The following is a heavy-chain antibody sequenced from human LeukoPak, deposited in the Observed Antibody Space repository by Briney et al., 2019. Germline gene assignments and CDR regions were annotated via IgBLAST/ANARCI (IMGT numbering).Heavy chain of an antibody. Sequence: SETLSLTCTVSGGSISSYYWSWIRQPPGKGLEWTGYIYYSGSANYNPSLKSRVTISVDTSKNQFSLKLSSVTAADTAIYYCARAVSGRFDYWGQGTLVTVSS. CDR2: IYYSGSA. CDR3: ARAVSGRFDY. CDR1: GGSISSYY. V-gene: IGHV4-59*12. D-gene: IGHD6-19*01. J-gene: IGHJ4*02.